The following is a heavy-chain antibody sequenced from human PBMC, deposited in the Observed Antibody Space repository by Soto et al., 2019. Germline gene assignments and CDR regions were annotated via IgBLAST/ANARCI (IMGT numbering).Heavy chain of an antibody. CDR3: AKTITTVGVASTGRGALLDN. CDR2: ISNDGNSE. J-gene: IGHJ4*02. Sequence: QVQLVESGGGVVQPGRSLRLSCAASGFTFSAFGMHWVRQAPGKGLEWVAVISNDGNSEHYADSVKGRFTLSRDNSKNTFYLQLNSLSVEDTAVYYCAKTITTVGVASTGRGALLDNWGQGILVSVSS. D-gene: IGHD3-3*01. CDR1: GFTFSAFG. V-gene: IGHV3-30*18.